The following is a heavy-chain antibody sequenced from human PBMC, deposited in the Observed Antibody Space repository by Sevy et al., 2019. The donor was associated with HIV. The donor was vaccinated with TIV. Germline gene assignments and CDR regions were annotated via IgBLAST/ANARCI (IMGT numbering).Heavy chain of an antibody. CDR1: GGSFSGYY. CDR3: ARGPGIAAAAYYYYGMDV. V-gene: IGHV4-34*01. CDR2: INHSGST. D-gene: IGHD6-13*01. J-gene: IGHJ6*02. Sequence: SETLSLTCAVYGGSFSGYYWSWIRQPPGKGLEWIGEINHSGSTNYNPSLKSRVTISVDTSKNQFSLKLSSVTAADTAVYYCARGPGIAAAAYYYYGMDVWGQWTTVTVSS.